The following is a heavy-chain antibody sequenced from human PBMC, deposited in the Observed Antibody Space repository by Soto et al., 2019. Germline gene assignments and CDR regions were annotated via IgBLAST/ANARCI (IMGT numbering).Heavy chain of an antibody. Sequence: QVQLVQSGAEVKKPGSSVKLSCNAAGDTFNNLAVSWVRQAPGQGLEWMGEIIPMFGSTNYAQRFQGRVTITADESTSIAYMYLSSLRSDYTAIYYCARGGRMVTWYFDLWGRGTLVTVSS. D-gene: IGHD5-18*01. CDR2: IIPMFGST. J-gene: IGHJ2*01. V-gene: IGHV1-69*01. CDR3: ARGGRMVTWYFDL. CDR1: GDTFNNLA.